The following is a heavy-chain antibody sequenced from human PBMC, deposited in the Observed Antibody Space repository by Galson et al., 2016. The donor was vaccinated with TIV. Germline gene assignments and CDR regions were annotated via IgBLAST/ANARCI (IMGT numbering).Heavy chain of an antibody. J-gene: IGHJ3*01. CDR3: VKVHWEMLSAFHV. CDR2: IRFDGNER. Sequence: SLRLSCAASGFTFSTYDIHWVRQAPGKGLEWVAFIRFDGNERYYADSVRVRFIISRDNSKNTLYLQMNSLRADDTAVYYCVKVHWEMLSAFHVWGQGTMVTVSS. V-gene: IGHV3-30*02. D-gene: IGHD1-26*01. CDR1: GFTFSTYD.